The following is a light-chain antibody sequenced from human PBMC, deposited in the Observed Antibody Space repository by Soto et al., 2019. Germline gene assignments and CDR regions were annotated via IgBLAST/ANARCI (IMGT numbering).Light chain of an antibody. Sequence: EIVMTQSPATLSLSPGERATLSCRASQSVSSSYLSWYQQKPGQAPRLLIYGASTRATGIPARFSGSGSGTDFTLTISSLQPEDFAVYYCQQDYRGIFGPGTKVDIK. CDR2: GAS. CDR1: QSVSSSY. V-gene: IGKV3D-7*01. CDR3: QQDYRGI. J-gene: IGKJ3*01.